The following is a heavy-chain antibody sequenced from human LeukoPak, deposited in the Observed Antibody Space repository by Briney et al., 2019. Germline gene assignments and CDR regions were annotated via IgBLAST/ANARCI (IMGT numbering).Heavy chain of an antibody. CDR1: GFTFSSYA. CDR3: AKGGYYDFWSGYYGDKFDY. Sequence: GVSLRLSCAASGFTFSSYAMSWVRQAPGKGLEWVSAISGSGGSTYYADSVKGRFTISRDNSKNTLYLQMNSLRAEDTAVYYCAKGGYYDFWSGYYGDKFDYWGQGTLVTVSS. V-gene: IGHV3-23*01. J-gene: IGHJ4*02. CDR2: ISGSGGST. D-gene: IGHD3-3*01.